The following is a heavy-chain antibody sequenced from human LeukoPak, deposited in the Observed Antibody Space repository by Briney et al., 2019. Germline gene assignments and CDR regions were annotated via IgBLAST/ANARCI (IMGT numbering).Heavy chain of an antibody. CDR2: INHDGSLR. CDR3: ARDVFSLGDS. Sequence: GGSLRLSCAASGFAFTNYGMHWVRHAPGKGLVWVSHINHDGSLRNYADSVQGRFTVSRDIAKNTLYLHMNSLGADDTATYYCARDVFSLGDSWGQGTLVTVSS. D-gene: IGHD5/OR15-5a*01. CDR1: GFAFTNYG. V-gene: IGHV3-74*01. J-gene: IGHJ4*02.